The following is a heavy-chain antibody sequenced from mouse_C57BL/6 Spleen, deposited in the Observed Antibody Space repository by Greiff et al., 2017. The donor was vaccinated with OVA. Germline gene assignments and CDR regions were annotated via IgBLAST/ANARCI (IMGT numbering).Heavy chain of an antibody. Sequence: QVQLKESGAELAKPGASVKLSCKASGYTFTSYWMHWVKQRPGQGLEWIGYINPSSGYTKYNQKFKDKATLTADKSSSTAYMQLSSLTYDASAVYNSARDGTDFDYWGQGTTLTVSS. J-gene: IGHJ2*01. D-gene: IGHD3-3*01. CDR2: INPSSGYT. CDR1: GYTFTSYW. CDR3: ARDGTDFDY. V-gene: IGHV1-7*01.